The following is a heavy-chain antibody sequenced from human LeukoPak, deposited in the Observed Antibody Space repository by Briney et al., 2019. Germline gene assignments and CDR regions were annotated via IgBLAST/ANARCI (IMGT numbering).Heavy chain of an antibody. D-gene: IGHD1-26*01. J-gene: IGHJ4*02. CDR1: GGSFNSGSYY. CDR3: ARAAYSGSYHSDY. Sequence: SETLSLTCTVSGGSFNSGSYYWNWIRQPPGKGLEWIGYIYYSGSTNYNPSLKSRVTISVDTSKNQFSLKLSSVTAADTAVYYCARAAYSGSYHSDYWGQGTLVTVSS. V-gene: IGHV4-61*01. CDR2: IYYSGST.